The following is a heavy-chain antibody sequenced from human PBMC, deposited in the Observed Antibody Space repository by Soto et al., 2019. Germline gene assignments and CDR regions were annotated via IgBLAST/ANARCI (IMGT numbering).Heavy chain of an antibody. CDR1: GYSISSGYY. D-gene: IGHD3-22*01. V-gene: IGHV4-38-2*01. CDR3: ASAYYYDSSGHLDV. J-gene: IGHJ6*02. CDR2: IYHSGSI. Sequence: SETLSLTCAVSGYSISSGYYWGWIWQPPGKGLEWIGSIYHSGSIHYNPSLKSRVTISVDTSKNQFSLKLSSVTAADTAVYYCASAYYYDSSGHLDVWGQGTTVTVSS.